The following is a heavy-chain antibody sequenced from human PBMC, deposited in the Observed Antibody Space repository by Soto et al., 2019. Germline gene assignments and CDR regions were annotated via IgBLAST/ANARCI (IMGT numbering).Heavy chain of an antibody. CDR1: IDSFCSRKW. J-gene: IGHJ4*02. D-gene: IGHD6-13*01. CDR2: INHSGST. V-gene: IGHV4-4*02. CDR3: ARGERQQQRDY. Sequence: SETLSLTCAIRIDSFCSRKWWSWVRQPPGKGLEWIGEINHSGSTNYNPSLKSRVIISVDKSKNQFSLKLSSVSDADTAVYYCARGERQQQRDYWGQGTLVTVS.